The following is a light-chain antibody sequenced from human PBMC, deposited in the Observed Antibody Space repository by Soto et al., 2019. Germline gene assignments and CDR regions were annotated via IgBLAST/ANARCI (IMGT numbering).Light chain of an antibody. CDR3: QQYGRSGT. CDR1: QSVSVF. Sequence: VLTQSPCTLYLSPGEIVTLSCRASQSVSVFLTWYQQKPGQAPRLLIYGASNRATGIPDRFSGSGSGTDFTLTISRLEPEDFAVYYCQQYGRSGTFGQGTKVDIK. CDR2: GAS. J-gene: IGKJ1*01. V-gene: IGKV3-20*01.